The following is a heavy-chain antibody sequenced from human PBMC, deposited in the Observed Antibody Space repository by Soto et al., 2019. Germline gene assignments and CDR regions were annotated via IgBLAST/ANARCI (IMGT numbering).Heavy chain of an antibody. V-gene: IGHV3-21*01. CDR1: GFTFSSKS. Sequence: ASLGLSCAASGFTFSSKSMNGGRQAPGKGLEWVSSISSTTNYIYYADSMKGRFTVSRDNAKNSVYLDMNSLSAEDTAVYYRARESEDLTSNFDYWGQGTLVTVSS. CDR3: ARESEDLTSNFDY. J-gene: IGHJ4*02. CDR2: ISSTTNYI.